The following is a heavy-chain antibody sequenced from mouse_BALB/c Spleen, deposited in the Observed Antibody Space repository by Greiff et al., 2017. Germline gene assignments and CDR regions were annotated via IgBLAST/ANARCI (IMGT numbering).Heavy chain of an antibody. CDR2: INPGSGGT. J-gene: IGHJ3*01. V-gene: IGHV1-54*03. CDR1: GYAFTNYL. D-gene: IGHD1-1*01. CDR3: ARGNYYGSGAWFAY. Sequence: VLLVESGAELVRPGTSVKVSCKASGYAFTNYLIEWVKQRPGQGLEWIGVINPGSGGTNYNEKFKGKATLTADKSSSTAYMQLSSLTSDDSAVYFCARGNYYGSGAWFAYWGQGTLVTVSA.